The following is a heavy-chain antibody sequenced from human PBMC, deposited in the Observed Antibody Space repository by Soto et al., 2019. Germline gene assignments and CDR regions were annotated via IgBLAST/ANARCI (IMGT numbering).Heavy chain of an antibody. CDR2: IHWNDDN. V-gene: IGHV2-5*01. CDR3: THRLVGSGQGY. CDR1: GFSLITGRVG. D-gene: IGHD2-15*01. Sequence: QITLEETGPTLVKPTQTLTLTCTFSGFSLITGRVGVGWIRQPPGKALEWLAVIHWNDDNHYSPSLKSRLTITNDTSKNQVVLTLTNMDPVDTATYYCTHRLVGSGQGYWGQGTLVTVSS. J-gene: IGHJ4*02.